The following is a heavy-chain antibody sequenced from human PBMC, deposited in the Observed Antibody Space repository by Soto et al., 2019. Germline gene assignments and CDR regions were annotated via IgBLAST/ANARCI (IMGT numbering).Heavy chain of an antibody. CDR1: GFRFSDFA. CDR2: VSFSGNSP. CDR3: AKRGSSGGDGGPCYCDP. J-gene: IGHJ5*02. V-gene: IGHV3-23*01. D-gene: IGHD2-21*01. Sequence: EVQLLESGGGLVQPGGSLRLSCAASGFRFSDFAMTWVRHVPGKGLEWVSSVSFSGNSPYYADAVKGRFDISKDNSKNMLYLQMHGLRSDDTGIYYCAKRGSSGGDGGPCYCDPWGPGTHVTVSS.